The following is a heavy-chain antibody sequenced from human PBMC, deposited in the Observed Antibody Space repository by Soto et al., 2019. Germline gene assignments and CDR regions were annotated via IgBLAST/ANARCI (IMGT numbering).Heavy chain of an antibody. D-gene: IGHD5-12*01. Sequence: ASVKVSCKASGGTFSSYAISWVRQAPGQGLEWMGGIIPIFGTANYAQKFQGRVTITADESTSTAYMELSSLRSEDTAVYYCARDQMATIPSNAFDIWGQGTMVTVSS. V-gene: IGHV1-69*13. CDR1: GGTFSSYA. CDR3: ARDQMATIPSNAFDI. J-gene: IGHJ3*02. CDR2: IIPIFGTA.